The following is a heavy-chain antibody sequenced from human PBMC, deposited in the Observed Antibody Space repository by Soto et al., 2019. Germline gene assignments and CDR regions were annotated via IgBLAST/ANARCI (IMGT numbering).Heavy chain of an antibody. CDR1: GGSISSSNW. CDR3: AGLQDYYYDSSGWIDY. D-gene: IGHD3-22*01. Sequence: SDTLSLTCAVSGGSISSSNWLSWARQPPGKGLEWIGEIYHSGSTNYNPSLKSRVTISVDKSKNQFSLKLSSVTAADTAVYYCAGLQDYYYDSSGWIDYWGQGTLVTVSS. V-gene: IGHV4-4*02. CDR2: IYHSGST. J-gene: IGHJ4*02.